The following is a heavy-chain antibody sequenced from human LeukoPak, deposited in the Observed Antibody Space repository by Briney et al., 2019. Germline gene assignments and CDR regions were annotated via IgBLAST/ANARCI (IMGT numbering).Heavy chain of an antibody. J-gene: IGHJ4*02. CDR2: INPSSGGT. CDR1: GYTFSGYR. V-gene: IGHV1-2*02. D-gene: IGHD3-3*01. CDR3: ARVRRVLRFLEWLLYY. Sequence: ASVKVSCKASGYTFSGYRMHWVRQAPGQGPEWMGWINPSSGGTKYTQKFQGRVTLTRDTSISTAYMELSRLRSDDTAVYYCARVRRVLRFLEWLLYYWGQGTLVTVSS.